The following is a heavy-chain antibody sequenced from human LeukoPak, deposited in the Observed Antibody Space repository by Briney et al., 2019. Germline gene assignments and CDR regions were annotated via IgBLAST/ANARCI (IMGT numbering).Heavy chain of an antibody. CDR2: IYSGGST. J-gene: IGHJ4*02. V-gene: IGHV3-53*01. CDR3: AREATKRSYYFDY. Sequence: PGGSLRLSCAASGFTVSSNYMSWVRQAPGKGLEWVSVIYSGGSTYYADSVKGRFTISRDNSKNTLYLQMNSLRAEDTAVYYCAREATKRSYYFDYWGQGTLVTVSS. CDR1: GFTVSSNY. D-gene: IGHD5-24*01.